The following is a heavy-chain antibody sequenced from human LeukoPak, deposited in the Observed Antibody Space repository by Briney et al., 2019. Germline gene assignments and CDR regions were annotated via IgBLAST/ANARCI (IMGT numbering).Heavy chain of an antibody. V-gene: IGHV3-23*01. J-gene: IGHJ4*02. CDR3: TKDLLAWAFGY. Sequence: GGSLRLSCAASGFPFSNNAMSWVRQAPGKGLEWVSAFGGDRVAHYADSVKGRFTISKDDSKSTLYLQMNSLRAETTGVYYCTKDLLAWAFGYWGQGILVTVSS. CDR1: GFPFSNNA. CDR2: FGGDRVA. D-gene: IGHD1-26*01.